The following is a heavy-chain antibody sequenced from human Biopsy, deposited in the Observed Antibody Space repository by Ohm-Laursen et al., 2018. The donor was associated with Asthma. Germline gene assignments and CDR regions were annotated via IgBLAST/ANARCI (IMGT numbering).Heavy chain of an antibody. Sequence: SLRLSRPASGFTFSTYGLHWVRQAPRKGLEWVAFIAWDGINSHYADSVKGRFTISRDNPRNTLYLQKNSLRADDTAVYYCVGAGESDLVGGLDVWGQGTTVIVS. CDR3: VGAGESDLVGGLDV. CDR1: GFTFSTYG. V-gene: IGHV3-30*03. D-gene: IGHD2-21*01. J-gene: IGHJ6*02. CDR2: IAWDGINS.